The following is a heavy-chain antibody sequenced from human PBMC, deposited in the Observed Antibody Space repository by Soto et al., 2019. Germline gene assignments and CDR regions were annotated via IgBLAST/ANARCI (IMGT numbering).Heavy chain of an antibody. Sequence: GGSLRLSCAASGFIFSSYGMYWVRQAPGKGLEWVAVISYDGSNTYYADSVKGRFTISRDNSKNTLYLQMNSLRAEDTAVYYCAKTTVYYYMDVWGKGTTVTVSS. V-gene: IGHV3-30*18. J-gene: IGHJ6*03. D-gene: IGHD4-4*01. CDR1: GFIFSSYG. CDR3: AKTTVYYYMDV. CDR2: ISYDGSNT.